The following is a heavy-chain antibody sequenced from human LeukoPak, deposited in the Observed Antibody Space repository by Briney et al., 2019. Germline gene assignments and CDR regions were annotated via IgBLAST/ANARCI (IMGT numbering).Heavy chain of an antibody. Sequence: ASVKVSCKVSGYTLTELSMHWVRQAPGKGLEWMGGFDPEDGETIYAQKFQGRVTMTEDTSTDTAYMELSSLRSEDTAVYYCATPILYDSSSYHFQHWGQGTLVIVSS. J-gene: IGHJ1*01. V-gene: IGHV1-24*01. CDR2: FDPEDGET. D-gene: IGHD3-22*01. CDR1: GYTLTELS. CDR3: ATPILYDSSSYHFQH.